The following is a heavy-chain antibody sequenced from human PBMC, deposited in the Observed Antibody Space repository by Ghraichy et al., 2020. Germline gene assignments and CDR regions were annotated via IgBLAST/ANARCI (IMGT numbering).Heavy chain of an antibody. J-gene: IGHJ4*02. V-gene: IGHV3-30-3*01. CDR2: ISYDGSSE. CDR1: GFSFSSYA. CDR3: ATYDDAVDY. D-gene: IGHD4-17*01. Sequence: LSLTCAASGFSFSSYALHWVRQAPGKGLEWVAFISYDGSSEYYGDSVRGRFTISRDNSRNTLSLQMNSLRSEDTAVYYCATYDDAVDYWGQGSLVTVSS.